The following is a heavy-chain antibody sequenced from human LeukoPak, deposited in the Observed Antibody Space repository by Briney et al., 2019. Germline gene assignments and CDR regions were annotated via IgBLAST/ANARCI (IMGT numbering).Heavy chain of an antibody. D-gene: IGHD3-22*01. J-gene: IGHJ4*02. V-gene: IGHV2-70*11. CDR2: IDWDDDK. CDR1: GFSLSTSGMC. CDR3: ARIPGPYDSSGYYNI. Sequence: SGPALVKPTQTLTLTCTFSGFSLSTSGMCVSWIRQPPGKALEWLARIDWDDDKYYSTSLKTRLTISKDTSKNQVVLTMTNMDPVDTATYYCARIPGPYDSSGYYNIWGQGTLVTVSS.